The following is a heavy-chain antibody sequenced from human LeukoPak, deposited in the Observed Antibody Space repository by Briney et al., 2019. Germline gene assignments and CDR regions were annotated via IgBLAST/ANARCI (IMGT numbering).Heavy chain of an antibody. CDR1: GGSFSGYY. CDR2: INHSGST. J-gene: IGHJ4*02. Sequence: NPSETLSLTCAVYGGSFSGYYWSWIRQPPGKGLEWIGEINHSGSTNYNPSLKSRVTISVDTSKNQFSLKLSSVTAADTAVYYCARAYSHDYWGQGTLVTVSS. CDR3: ARAYSHDY. D-gene: IGHD3-16*01. V-gene: IGHV4-34*01.